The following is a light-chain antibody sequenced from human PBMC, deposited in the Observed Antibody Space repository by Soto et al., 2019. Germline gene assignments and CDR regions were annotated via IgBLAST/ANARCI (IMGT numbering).Light chain of an antibody. CDR1: QSVGSN. CDR3: QQYNEWPGT. V-gene: IGKV3-15*01. Sequence: EVVMTQSPATLSVSPGERATLSCRASQSVGSNLAWYQQNPGQAPRLLIYGASTRATGSPARFSGSGSGTEFTLTISSLQSEDFAVYYCQQYNEWPGTFGQGTKVDIK. J-gene: IGKJ1*01. CDR2: GAS.